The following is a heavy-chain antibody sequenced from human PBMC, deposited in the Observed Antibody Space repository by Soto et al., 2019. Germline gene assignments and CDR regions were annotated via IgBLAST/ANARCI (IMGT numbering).Heavy chain of an antibody. CDR1: GYSFTSYW. CDR2: IYPGDSDT. CDR3: ARVSRYQLLMYYYGMDV. D-gene: IGHD2-2*01. V-gene: IGHV5-51*01. J-gene: IGHJ6*02. Sequence: GESLKISCKGSGYSFTSYWIGWVRQMPGKGLEWMGIIYPGDSDTRYSPSFQGQVTISADKSISTAYLQWSSLKASDTAMYYCARVSRYQLLMYYYGMDVWGQGTAVTVSS.